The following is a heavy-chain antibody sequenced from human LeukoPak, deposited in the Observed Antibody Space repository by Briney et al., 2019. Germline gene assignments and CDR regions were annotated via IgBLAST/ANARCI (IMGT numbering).Heavy chain of an antibody. V-gene: IGHV1-18*01. D-gene: IGHD3-9*01. CDR1: GYTFTSYG. Sequence: ASVKVSCKASGYTFTSYGISWVRQAPGQGLEWMGWISAYNGNTNYAQKLQGRVTMTTDTSTSTAYMELRSLRSDDTAVYYCARSQTLRYFDWSPLAWYFDLWGRGTLVTVSS. CDR2: ISAYNGNT. CDR3: ARSQTLRYFDWSPLAWYFDL. J-gene: IGHJ2*01.